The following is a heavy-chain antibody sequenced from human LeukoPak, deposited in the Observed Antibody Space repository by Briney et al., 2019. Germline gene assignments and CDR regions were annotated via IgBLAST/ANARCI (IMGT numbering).Heavy chain of an antibody. CDR2: ISYDGSNK. J-gene: IGHJ4*02. CDR3: SKSNSYSGRYPGPLY. V-gene: IGHV3-30*18. Sequence: PGGSLRLSCAASGFTFSSYGMHWVRQAPGKGLAWVAVISYDGSNKYYADSVKGRFTISRDNSKNTLYLQMNSLRAEDTAVYYCSKSNSYSGRYPGPLYWGQGTLVTVSS. CDR1: GFTFSSYG. D-gene: IGHD1-26*01.